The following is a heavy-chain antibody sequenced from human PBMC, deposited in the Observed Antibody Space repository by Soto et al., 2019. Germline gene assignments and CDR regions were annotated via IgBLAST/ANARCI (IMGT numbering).Heavy chain of an antibody. J-gene: IGHJ4*02. CDR3: ARDLETENLLVGATALFW. CDR2: ISSSNAYI. V-gene: IGHV3-21*01. CDR1: GFTFSGYT. Sequence: PGGSVRLSCADSGFTFSGYTFNWVRQAPGKGLEWVSSISSSNAYIYYTDSVKGRFTISRDNAKNSVYLQMNNLRAEDTAVYYCARDLETENLLVGATALFWWGQGTLVTVSS. D-gene: IGHD1-26*01.